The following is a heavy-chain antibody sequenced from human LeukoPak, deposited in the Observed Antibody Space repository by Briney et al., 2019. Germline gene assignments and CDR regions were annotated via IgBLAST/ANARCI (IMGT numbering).Heavy chain of an antibody. Sequence: SETLSLTCTVSTDSLSSSSHHWGWIRQSPGKGLEWIGSIYYGRTTYYNPSLNSRVAISVVTSKNQFSLQLNSVTAADTAVYYCVRHDGRGGATMGALDSWGQGSLVTVSS. CDR3: VRHDGRGGATMGALDS. CDR2: IYYGRTT. J-gene: IGHJ4*02. CDR1: TDSLSSSSHH. D-gene: IGHD5-12*01. V-gene: IGHV4-39*01.